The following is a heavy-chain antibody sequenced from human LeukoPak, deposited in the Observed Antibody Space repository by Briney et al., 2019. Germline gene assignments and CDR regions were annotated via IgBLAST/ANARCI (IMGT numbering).Heavy chain of an antibody. CDR3: ARRGYYGYCSSTSCYSWFDP. V-gene: IGHV4-4*09. D-gene: IGHD2-2*02. CDR2: IYTSGST. J-gene: IGHJ5*02. Sequence: PSETLSLTCTVPGGSISSYYWSWIRQPPGKGLEWIGYIYTSGSTNYNPSLKSRVTISVDTSKNQFSLKLSSVTAADTAVYYCARRGYYGYCSSTSCYSWFDPWGQGTLVTVSS. CDR1: GGSISSYY.